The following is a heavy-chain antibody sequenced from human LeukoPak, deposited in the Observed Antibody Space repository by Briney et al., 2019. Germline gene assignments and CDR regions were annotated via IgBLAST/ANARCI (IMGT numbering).Heavy chain of an antibody. Sequence: GASVKVSCKASGYTFTGQFIHWLRQAPGEGLEWMGWIDPPSGVPHYAQKFQGTVTLTRDTSTGTAYMELHRLQSDDTAVYYCARSGFSTGSYLDFWGQGTLISVSS. CDR3: ARSGFSTGSYLDF. CDR2: IDPPSGVP. D-gene: IGHD6-19*01. J-gene: IGHJ4*02. V-gene: IGHV1-2*02. CDR1: GYTFTGQF.